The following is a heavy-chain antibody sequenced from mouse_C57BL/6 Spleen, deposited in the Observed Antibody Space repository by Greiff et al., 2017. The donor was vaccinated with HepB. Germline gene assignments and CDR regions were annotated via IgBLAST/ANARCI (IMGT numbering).Heavy chain of an antibody. J-gene: IGHJ1*03. D-gene: IGHD2-2*01. CDR2: IDPSDSET. CDR3: AHGYDGYFDV. V-gene: IGHV1-52*01. CDR1: GYTFTSYW. Sequence: QVQLQQPGAELVRPGSSVKLSCKASGYTFTSYWMHWVKQRPIQGLEWIGNIDPSDSETHYNQKFKDKATLTVDKSSSTAYMQLSSLPSEDSAVYYCAHGYDGYFDVWGTGTTVTVSS.